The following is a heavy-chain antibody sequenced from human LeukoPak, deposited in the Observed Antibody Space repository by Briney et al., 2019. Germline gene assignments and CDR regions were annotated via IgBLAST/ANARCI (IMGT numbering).Heavy chain of an antibody. V-gene: IGHV3-30-3*01. J-gene: IGHJ4*02. CDR2: ISYDGSNK. D-gene: IGHD3-10*01. CDR1: GFTFSSYA. Sequence: PGRSPRLSCAASGFTFSSYAMHWVRQAPGKGLEWVAVISYDGSNKYYADSVKGRFTISRDNSKNTLYLQMNSLRAEDTAVYYCAKEPQYGSGSYYPQYWGQGTLVTVSS. CDR3: AKEPQYGSGSYYPQY.